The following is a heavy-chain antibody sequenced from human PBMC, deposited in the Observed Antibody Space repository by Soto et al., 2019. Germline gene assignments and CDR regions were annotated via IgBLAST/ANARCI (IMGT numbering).Heavy chain of an antibody. CDR2: IKPDESEK. CDR1: GFTFIDSW. D-gene: IGHD4-4*01. V-gene: IGHV3-7*01. Sequence: PGGSLRLSCTASGFTFIDSWMTWVRQAPGKGLGWVARIKPDESEKKYADSVKGRFSISRDNAKNSMYLQMDSLRGEDTAVYYCVRGGSNYASWGQGTLVTVSS. CDR3: VRGGSNYAS. J-gene: IGHJ5*02.